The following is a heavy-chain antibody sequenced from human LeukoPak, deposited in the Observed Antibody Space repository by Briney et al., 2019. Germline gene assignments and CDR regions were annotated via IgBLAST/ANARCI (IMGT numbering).Heavy chain of an antibody. CDR2: VSYDGSNK. V-gene: IGHV3-30*04. Sequence: PGGSLRLSCAASGFTFSSYAMHWVRQAPGKGLEWVAVVSYDGSNKYYADSVKGRFTISRDNSKNTLYLQMNSLRAEDTAVYYCARELFRVALGVWGQGTLVTVSS. J-gene: IGHJ4*02. D-gene: IGHD2-15*01. CDR1: GFTFSSYA. CDR3: ARELFRVALGV.